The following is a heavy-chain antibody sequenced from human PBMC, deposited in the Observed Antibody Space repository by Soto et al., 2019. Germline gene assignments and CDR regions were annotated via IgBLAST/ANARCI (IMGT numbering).Heavy chain of an antibody. J-gene: IGHJ1*01. CDR1: GFTFSSYA. V-gene: IGHV3-23*01. CDR2: ISGSGGST. CDR3: AKGPIGSGWSPQAVLAEYFQH. Sequence: GGSLRLSCAASGFTFSSYAMSWVRQAPGKGLEWVSAISGSGGSTYYADSVKGRFTISRDNSKNTLYLQMNSLRAEDTAVYYCAKGPIGSGWSPQAVLAEYFQHWGQGTLVTVSS. D-gene: IGHD6-19*01.